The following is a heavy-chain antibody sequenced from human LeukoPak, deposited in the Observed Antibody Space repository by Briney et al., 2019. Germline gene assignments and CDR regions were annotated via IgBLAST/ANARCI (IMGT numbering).Heavy chain of an antibody. D-gene: IGHD3/OR15-3a*01. CDR3: ATYRQGLLPFES. CDR1: GFTFSTFA. CDR2: IFPSGGEI. V-gene: IGHV3-23*01. J-gene: IGHJ4*02. Sequence: GGSLRLSCAASGFTFSTFAMIWVRQPPGKGLEWVSSIFPSGGEIHYADSVRGRFTISRDNSKSTLSLQMNSLRAEDTAIYYCATYRQGLLPFESWGQGTLVTVSS.